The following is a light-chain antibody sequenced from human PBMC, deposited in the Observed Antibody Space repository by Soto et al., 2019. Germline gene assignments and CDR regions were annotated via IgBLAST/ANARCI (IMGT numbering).Light chain of an antibody. CDR1: SSDIGNYKY. CDR3: CSYAGNFIVV. Sequence: QSALTQPRSVSGSPGQSVTISCTGTSSDIGNYKYVSWYQQKPGKAPKVIIYDVTERPSGIPDRFFGSKFDNTASLTISGLQADDEADYYCCSYAGNFIVVFGTGTKLTVL. CDR2: DVT. J-gene: IGLJ1*01. V-gene: IGLV2-11*01.